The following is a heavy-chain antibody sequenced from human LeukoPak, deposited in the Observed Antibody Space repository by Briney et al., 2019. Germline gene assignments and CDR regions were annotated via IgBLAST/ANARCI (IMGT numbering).Heavy chain of an antibody. CDR3: ARLMGSSGYFFIREYYFDY. Sequence: GESLKISCKGSGYSFTSYWIGWVRQMPGKGLEWMGIIYPGDSDTRYSPSFQGQVTISADKSISPAYLQWSSLKASDTAMYYCARLMGSSGYFFIREYYFDYWGQGTLVTVSS. V-gene: IGHV5-51*01. CDR1: GYSFTSYW. CDR2: IYPGDSDT. J-gene: IGHJ4*02. D-gene: IGHD3-22*01.